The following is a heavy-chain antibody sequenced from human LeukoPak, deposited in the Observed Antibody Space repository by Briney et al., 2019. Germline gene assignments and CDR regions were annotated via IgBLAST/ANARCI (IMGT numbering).Heavy chain of an antibody. V-gene: IGHV1-69*13. J-gene: IGHJ4*02. Sequence: SVKVSCKASGGTFSSYAISWVRQAPGQGLEWMGGIIPIFGTANYAPKFQGRVTITADESTSTAYMELSSLRSEDTAVYYCARNQRVGFLEWPRHFDYWGQGTLVTVSS. D-gene: IGHD3-3*01. CDR1: GGTFSSYA. CDR2: IIPIFGTA. CDR3: ARNQRVGFLEWPRHFDY.